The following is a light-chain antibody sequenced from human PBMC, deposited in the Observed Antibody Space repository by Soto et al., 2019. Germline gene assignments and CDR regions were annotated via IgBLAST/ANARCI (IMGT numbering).Light chain of an antibody. CDR3: AGWDGSLKGFV. Sequence: QSALTQPPSASGAPGQRVTISCSGGASNIGRDPVNWYQQVPGTAPKLLIYENNHRPSGVPDRFSGSKSGTSASLVISGLQSEDEAEYFCAGWDGSLKGFVFGTGTKV. J-gene: IGLJ1*01. CDR1: ASNIGRDP. CDR2: ENN. V-gene: IGLV1-44*01.